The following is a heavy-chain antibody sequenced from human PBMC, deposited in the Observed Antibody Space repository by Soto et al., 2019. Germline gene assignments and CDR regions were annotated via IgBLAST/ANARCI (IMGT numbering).Heavy chain of an antibody. CDR3: ARGRITMVRGVIRGGWFDP. CDR2: IYYSGST. D-gene: IGHD3-10*01. Sequence: QVQLQESGPGLVKPSQTLSLTCTVSGGSISSGDYYWSWIRQPPGKGLEWIGYIYYSGSTYYNPSLKSRVTISVDTSKNQFSLKLSSVTAADTAVYYCARGRITMVRGVIRGGWFDPWGQGTLVTVSS. V-gene: IGHV4-30-4*01. CDR1: GGSISSGDYY. J-gene: IGHJ5*02.